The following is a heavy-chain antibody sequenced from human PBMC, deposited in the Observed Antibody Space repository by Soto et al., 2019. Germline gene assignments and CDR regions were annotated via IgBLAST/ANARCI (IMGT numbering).Heavy chain of an antibody. CDR2: IFYTGGT. D-gene: IGHD4-17*01. CDR3: ARRVYGDLLDH. Sequence: QVQLQESGPGLVKPSETLSLTCTVSGGSMSPYYWSWIRQPPGKGLEWIGYIFYTGGTTYNPSLKRRVTISVDTSNNQFSLKLSSVTAADSAVYYCARRVYGDLLDHWGQGTLVTVSS. J-gene: IGHJ4*02. CDR1: GGSMSPYY. V-gene: IGHV4-59*08.